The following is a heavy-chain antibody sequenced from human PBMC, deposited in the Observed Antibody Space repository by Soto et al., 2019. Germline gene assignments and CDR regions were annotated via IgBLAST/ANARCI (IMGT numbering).Heavy chain of an antibody. V-gene: IGHV4-30-4*01. J-gene: IGHJ5*02. CDR2: IYYSGST. D-gene: IGHD3-22*01. CDR1: GGSISSGDYY. Sequence: SETLSLTXTVSGGSISSGDYYWSWIRQPPGKGLEWIGYIYYSGSTYYNPSLKSRVTISVDTSKNQFSLKLSSVTAADTAVYYCAREFNYYDSSPKGNWFDPWGQGTLVTVSS. CDR3: AREFNYYDSSPKGNWFDP.